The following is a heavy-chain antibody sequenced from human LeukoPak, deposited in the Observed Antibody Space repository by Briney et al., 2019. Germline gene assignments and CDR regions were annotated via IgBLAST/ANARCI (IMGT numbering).Heavy chain of an antibody. CDR2: FDPEDGET. Sequence: ASVKVSCKASGYTFTSYGISWVRQAPGKGLEWMGGFDPEDGETIYAQKFQGRVTMTEDTSTDTAYMELSSLRSEDTAVYYCATLRGVATVGNYFDYWGQGTLVTVSS. CDR1: GYTFTSYG. D-gene: IGHD5-12*01. J-gene: IGHJ4*02. CDR3: ATLRGVATVGNYFDY. V-gene: IGHV1-24*01.